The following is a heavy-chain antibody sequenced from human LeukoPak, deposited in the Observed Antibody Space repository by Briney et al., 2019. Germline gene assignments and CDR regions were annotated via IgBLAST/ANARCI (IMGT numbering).Heavy chain of an antibody. CDR3: ALEMATMRFDY. J-gene: IGHJ4*02. CDR2: ISGSGGST. Sequence: GGSLRLSCAASGFSISTYAMSWVRQAPGKGLEWVSAISGSGGSTYYADSVKGRFTISRDNSKNTLYLQMNSLRAEDTAVYHCALEMATMRFDYWGQGTLVTVSS. CDR1: GFSISTYA. D-gene: IGHD5-24*01. V-gene: IGHV3-23*01.